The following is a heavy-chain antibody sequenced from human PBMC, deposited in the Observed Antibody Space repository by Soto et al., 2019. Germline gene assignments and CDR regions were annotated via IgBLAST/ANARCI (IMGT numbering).Heavy chain of an antibody. CDR1: GGTFSSYA. J-gene: IGHJ6*02. CDR2: IIPIFGTA. D-gene: IGHD5-12*01. CDR3: AREGKNGYRHYYYGMDV. V-gene: IGHV1-69*01. Sequence: QVQLVQSGAEVKKPGSSVKVSYKASGGTFSSYAISWVRQAPGQGLEWMGGIIPIFGTANYAQKFQGRVTITADESTSTAYMELSSLRSEDTAVYYCAREGKNGYRHYYYGMDVWGQGTTVTVSS.